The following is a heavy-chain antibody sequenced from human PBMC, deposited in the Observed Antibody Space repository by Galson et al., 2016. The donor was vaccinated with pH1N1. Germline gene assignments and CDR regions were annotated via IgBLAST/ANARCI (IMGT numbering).Heavy chain of an antibody. J-gene: IGHJ3*02. Sequence: SLRLSCAASGFTFSLYWMSWVRQAPGKGLEWVANIKQDGSENNYVDSVKGRFTVSRDNAKNSLYLQMNSLRGGDTAVYYCARDRGFLSVTTSAFHMWGQGTMATVSS. CDR2: IKQDGSEN. V-gene: IGHV3-7*03. D-gene: IGHD4-17*01. CDR3: ARDRGFLSVTTSAFHM. CDR1: GFTFSLYW.